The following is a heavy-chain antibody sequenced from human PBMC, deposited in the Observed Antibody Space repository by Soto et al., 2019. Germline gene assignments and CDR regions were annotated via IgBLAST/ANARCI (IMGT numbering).Heavy chain of an antibody. V-gene: IGHV4-59*08. CDR3: ARYCSGGCDNWFDP. CDR1: GGSISSYY. CDR2: IYYSGST. J-gene: IGHJ5*02. D-gene: IGHD2-15*01. Sequence: SETLSLTCTVSGGSISSYYWSWIRQPPGKCLEWIGYIYYSGSTNYNPSLKSRVTISVDTSKNQFSLKLSSVTAADTAVYYCARYCSGGCDNWFDPWGQGTLVTVSS.